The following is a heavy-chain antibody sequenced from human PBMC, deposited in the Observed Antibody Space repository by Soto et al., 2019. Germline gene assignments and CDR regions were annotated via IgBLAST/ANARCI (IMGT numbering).Heavy chain of an antibody. CDR2: ISAHNGNT. J-gene: IGHJ4*02. D-gene: IGHD3-10*01. CDR3: GRGRYGEY. CDR1: GYIFTSYG. Sequence: QAHLVQSGPEVKKPGASVKVSCKGSGYIFTSYGIAWVRQAPGQGLEWMGWISAHNGNTEYAQKFQGRVTVTRDTSTKPAYLEMRSFKSDDTAFYYWGRGRYGEYWGQGALVTVSS. V-gene: IGHV1-18*01.